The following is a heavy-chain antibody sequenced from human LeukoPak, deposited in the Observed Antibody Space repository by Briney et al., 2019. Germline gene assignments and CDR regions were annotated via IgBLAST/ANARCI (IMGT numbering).Heavy chain of an antibody. CDR1: GFTFSNYW. CDR3: ARDQGIFDY. J-gene: IGHJ4*02. Sequence: GGSLRLSCAASGFTFSNYWMHWVRQAPGEGLVWVAHINSDGRSTSYADSVKGRFTISRDNAKNSLYLQMNRLRDEDSAVYYCARDQGIFDYWGQGTLVTVSS. V-gene: IGHV3-74*01. CDR2: INSDGRST.